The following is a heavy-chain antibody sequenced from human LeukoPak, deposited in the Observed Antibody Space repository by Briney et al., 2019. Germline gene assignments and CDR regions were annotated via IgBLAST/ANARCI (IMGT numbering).Heavy chain of an antibody. CDR2: IIPLFGST. J-gene: IGHJ3*02. D-gene: IGHD2-8*02. CDR1: GGNFINYP. Sequence: GASVKVSCKASGGNFINYPINWVRQAPGQGLEWMEQIIPLFGSTHYAQKFHGRLSVTADESASTASMELSSLRSDDTAIYYCARLVDSLANGFEIWGQGTMVTVPS. CDR3: ARLVDSLANGFEI. V-gene: IGHV1-69*13.